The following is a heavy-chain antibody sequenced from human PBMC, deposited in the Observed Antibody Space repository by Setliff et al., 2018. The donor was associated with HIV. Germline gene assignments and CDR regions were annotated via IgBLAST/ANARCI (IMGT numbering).Heavy chain of an antibody. CDR2: INHSGST. Sequence: SETLSVTCAVYGGSFNGYSWTWIRQPPGKGLEWIGGINHSGSTNYNPSLKSRVTISVDTSKNQFSLKLSSVTAADTAVYYCARMYSGYDWSPAGARTRYFDYWGQGTLVTVSS. CDR3: ARMYSGYDWSPAGARTRYFDY. D-gene: IGHD5-12*01. V-gene: IGHV4-34*01. J-gene: IGHJ4*02. CDR1: GGSFNGYS.